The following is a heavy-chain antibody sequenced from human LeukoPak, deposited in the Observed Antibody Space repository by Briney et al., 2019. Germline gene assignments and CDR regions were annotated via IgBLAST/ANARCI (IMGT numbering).Heavy chain of an antibody. V-gene: IGHV3-9*01. D-gene: IGHD3-10*01. CDR3: ASPPGEYYYMDV. CDR1: GFTFDDYA. CDR2: ISWNSGSI. J-gene: IGHJ6*03. Sequence: GGSLRLSCAASGFTFDDYAMHWVRQAPGKGLEWVSGISWNSGSIGYADSVKGRFTISRDNAKNSLYLQMNSLRAEDTAVYYCASPPGEYYYMDVWGKGTTVTVSS.